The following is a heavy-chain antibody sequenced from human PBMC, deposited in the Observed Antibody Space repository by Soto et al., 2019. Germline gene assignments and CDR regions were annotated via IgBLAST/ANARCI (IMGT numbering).Heavy chain of an antibody. Sequence: SETLSRTCAVYGGSFSGYYWSWIRQPPGKGLEWIGEINHSGSTNYTPSLTSRVTISVDTSKNQFSLKLSSVTAADTAVYYCAIGYSYGFRPNYYYGMDVWGQGTTVTVS. V-gene: IGHV4-34*01. CDR2: INHSGST. D-gene: IGHD5-18*01. CDR3: AIGYSYGFRPNYYYGMDV. J-gene: IGHJ6*02. CDR1: GGSFSGYY.